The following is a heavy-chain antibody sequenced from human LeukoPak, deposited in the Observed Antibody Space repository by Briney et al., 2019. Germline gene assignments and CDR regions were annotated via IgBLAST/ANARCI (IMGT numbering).Heavy chain of an antibody. Sequence: GGSLRLSCAASGFTFSGYWMHWVRQAPGKGLVWVSRINSDGSSTSYADSVKGRFTISRDNSKNTLYLQMNTLRAEDTAVYYCAKARGAATYYYYYMDVWGKGTTVTVYS. V-gene: IGHV3-74*01. D-gene: IGHD1-26*01. CDR1: GFTFSGYW. J-gene: IGHJ6*03. CDR3: AKARGAATYYYYYMDV. CDR2: INSDGSST.